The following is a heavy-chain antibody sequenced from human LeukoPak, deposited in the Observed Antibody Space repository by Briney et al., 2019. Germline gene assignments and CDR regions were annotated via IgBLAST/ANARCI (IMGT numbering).Heavy chain of an antibody. Sequence: GGSLRLSCAASGFTFSSYGMHWVRQAPGKGLEWVAFIRYDGSNKYYADSVKGRFTISRDNAKNSLYLQMNSLRAEDTAVYYCARESATTGWFDPWGQGTLVTVSS. J-gene: IGHJ5*02. D-gene: IGHD5-12*01. CDR1: GFTFSSYG. CDR2: IRYDGSNK. V-gene: IGHV3-30*02. CDR3: ARESATTGWFDP.